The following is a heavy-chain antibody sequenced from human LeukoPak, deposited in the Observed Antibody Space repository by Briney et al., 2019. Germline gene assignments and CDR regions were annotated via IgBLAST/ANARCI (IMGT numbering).Heavy chain of an antibody. V-gene: IGHV3-43*01. J-gene: IGHJ4*02. D-gene: IGHD6-13*01. CDR3: SKASSSWSELEY. CDR1: GFTFDDYS. CDR2: ISRDGDNT. Sequence: GGSLRLSCAASGFTFDDYSMHWVRQAPGKGLEWVSLISRDGDNTYYADSVKGRLTISRDNSKNSLYLQMNSLRTEDTSFYYCSKASSSWSELEYWGQGTLVTVSS.